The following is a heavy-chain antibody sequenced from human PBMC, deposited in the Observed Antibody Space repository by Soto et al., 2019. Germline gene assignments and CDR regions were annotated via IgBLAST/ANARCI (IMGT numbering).Heavy chain of an antibody. Sequence: ASVKVSCKASGYTFTGYYMHWVRQAPGQGLEWMGWINPNSGGTNYAQKFQGWVTMTRDTSISTAYMELSRLRSDDTAVYYCARARGIQLWPLGYWGQGTLVTVSS. V-gene: IGHV1-2*04. J-gene: IGHJ4*02. CDR2: INPNSGGT. D-gene: IGHD5-18*01. CDR1: GYTFTGYY. CDR3: ARARGIQLWPLGY.